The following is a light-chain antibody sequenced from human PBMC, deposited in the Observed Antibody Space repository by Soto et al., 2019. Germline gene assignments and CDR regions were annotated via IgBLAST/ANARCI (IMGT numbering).Light chain of an antibody. CDR2: GNT. CDR3: QSYDSSLTVV. CDR1: SSNIGAGYD. V-gene: IGLV1-40*01. J-gene: IGLJ2*01. Sequence: SVLTQPPSVSGAPGQRVTISCTWSSSNIGAGYDVHWYQQFPGTTPKFLIYGNTNRPSGVPDRFSASKSGTSASLDITGLQAEHEAEYFCQSYDSSLTVVFGGGTKVTVL.